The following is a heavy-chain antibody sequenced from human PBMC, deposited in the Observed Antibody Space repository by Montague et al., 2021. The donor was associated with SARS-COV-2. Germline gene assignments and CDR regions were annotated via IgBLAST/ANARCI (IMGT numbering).Heavy chain of an antibody. CDR1: GFTFRSYW. Sequence: SLRLSCAASGFTFRSYWMHWVRQVPGRGLVWVSRIKPDGTSTNYAASVQGQFTISRDNAKNTLSLQMNNLRAKDTAIYYCVRPLWFGDSDYYFDSWGQGTLVTVSP. D-gene: IGHD3-10*01. V-gene: IGHV3-74*01. CDR2: IKPDGTST. CDR3: VRPLWFGDSDYYFDS. J-gene: IGHJ4*02.